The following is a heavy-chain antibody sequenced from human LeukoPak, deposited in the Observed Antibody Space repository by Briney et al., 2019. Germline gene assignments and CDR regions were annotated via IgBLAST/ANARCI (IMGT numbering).Heavy chain of an antibody. Sequence: ASVKVSCKASGYTFTGYHVHWVRQAPGQGLEWMGWMNPNSGNTGYAQKFQGRVTMTRNTSISTAYMELSSLRSEDTAVYYCARRLIAVAGRFSEVWFDPWGQGTLVTVSS. CDR1: GYTFTGYH. CDR2: MNPNSGNT. CDR3: ARRLIAVAGRFSEVWFDP. D-gene: IGHD6-19*01. V-gene: IGHV1-8*02. J-gene: IGHJ5*02.